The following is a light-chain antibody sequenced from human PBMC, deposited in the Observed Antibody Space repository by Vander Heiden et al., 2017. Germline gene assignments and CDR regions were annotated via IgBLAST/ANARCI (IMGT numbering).Light chain of an antibody. Sequence: QSALTQPASVSGSPGPSIAISCTGTSCDVGAYNYVSWYQQHPGKVPKLIIYEVTKRPSGVSDRFSGSKSGNTASLTISGLQAEDEADYYCSSYTTITTGVFGTGTKVTVL. CDR1: SCDVGAYNY. J-gene: IGLJ1*01. CDR3: SSYTTITTGV. CDR2: EVT. V-gene: IGLV2-14*01.